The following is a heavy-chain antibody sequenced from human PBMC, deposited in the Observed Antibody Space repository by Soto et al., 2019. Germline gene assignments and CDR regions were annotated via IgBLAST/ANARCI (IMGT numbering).Heavy chain of an antibody. J-gene: IGHJ5*02. CDR1: GYTFTSYA. D-gene: IGHD3-9*01. CDR3: ARVYYDILTGYYRNWFDP. CDR2: MNANSGNT. Sequence: ASVKVSCKASGYTFTSYAMHWVRQAPGQRLEWMGWMNANSGNTRYAQKFQGRVTMTRNTSISTAYMELSSLRSEDTAVYYCARVYYDILTGYYRNWFDPWGRGTLVTVSS. V-gene: IGHV1-8*02.